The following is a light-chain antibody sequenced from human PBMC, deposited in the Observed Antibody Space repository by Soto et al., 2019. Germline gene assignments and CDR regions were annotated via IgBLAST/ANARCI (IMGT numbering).Light chain of an antibody. J-gene: IGKJ2*01. Sequence: EIVLTQSPGTLSLSPGERATLSCRASQSVRSSYLAWYQQKPGQAPRLLIYGASSRATGIPDRFSGSGSGTDFTLTISRLEPEDYAVYYCQQYGRSPGTFGQGPKLEIK. V-gene: IGKV3-20*01. CDR2: GAS. CDR1: QSVRSSY. CDR3: QQYGRSPGT.